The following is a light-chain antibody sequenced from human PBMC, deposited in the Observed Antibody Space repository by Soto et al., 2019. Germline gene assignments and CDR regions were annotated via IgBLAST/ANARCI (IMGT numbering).Light chain of an antibody. V-gene: IGLV4-69*01. CDR3: QTWGSGIQV. CDR2: LNNDGSH. CDR1: SGHSSYA. J-gene: IGLJ2*01. Sequence: QLVLTQSPSASASLGASVKITCTLSSGHSSYAIAWHQQQPEKGPRYLMKLNNDGSHTRGDGIPDRFSGSTSGAERYLTISSLQSEDEADYYCQTWGSGIQVFGGGTKLTVL.